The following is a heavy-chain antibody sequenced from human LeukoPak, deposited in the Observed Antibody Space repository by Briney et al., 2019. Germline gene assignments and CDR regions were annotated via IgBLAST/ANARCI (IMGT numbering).Heavy chain of an antibody. CDR3: ARAHYYDSSGYYSSYFDY. CDR2: ISYDGSNK. CDR1: GFTFSSYA. V-gene: IGHV3-30-3*01. J-gene: IGHJ4*02. D-gene: IGHD3-22*01. Sequence: GGCLRLSCAASGFTFSSYAMHWVRQAPGKGLEWVAVISYDGSNKYYADSVKGRFTISRDNSKNTLYLQMNSLRAEDTAVYYCARAHYYDSSGYYSSYFDYWGQGTLVTVSS.